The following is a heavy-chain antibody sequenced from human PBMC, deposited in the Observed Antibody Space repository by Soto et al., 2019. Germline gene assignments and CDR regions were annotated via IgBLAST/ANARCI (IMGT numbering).Heavy chain of an antibody. Sequence: QLQLQESGSGLVKPSQTLSLTCAVSGGAISSGGYSWRWIRQPPGKGLEWIGYIDHSGSTYYNPSLTRRVTISVDRSKNQFSLKLSSVTAADTAVYYCARQPYQHDAFDIWGQGTMVTVSS. J-gene: IGHJ3*02. CDR3: ARQPYQHDAFDI. D-gene: IGHD2-2*01. V-gene: IGHV4-30-2*01. CDR2: IDHSGST. CDR1: GGAISSGGYS.